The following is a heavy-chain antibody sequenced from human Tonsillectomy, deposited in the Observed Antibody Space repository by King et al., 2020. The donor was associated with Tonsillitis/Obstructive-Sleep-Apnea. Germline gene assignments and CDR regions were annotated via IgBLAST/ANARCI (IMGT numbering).Heavy chain of an antibody. V-gene: IGHV3-74*01. CDR1: GFTFSSYW. Sequence: VQLVESGGGLVQPGGSLRLSCAASGFTFSSYWIHWVRQAPGKGLVWVSSINSDGSSTNYADSVKGRFTISRDNAKDMLYLQMDSVRAEDTAVYYCAREDPPEYSSLSSSFDYWGQGTLVTVSS. CDR3: AREDPPEYSSLSSSFDY. CDR2: INSDGSST. J-gene: IGHJ4*02. D-gene: IGHD6-6*01.